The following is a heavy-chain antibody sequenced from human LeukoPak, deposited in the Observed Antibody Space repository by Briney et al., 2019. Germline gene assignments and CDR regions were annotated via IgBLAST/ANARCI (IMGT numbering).Heavy chain of an antibody. CDR1: GGTFSSYA. Sequence: SVKVSCKASGGTFSSYAISWVRQAPGQGLEWMGRIIPIFGTANYAQKFQGRVTITTDESTSTAYMELSSLRSEDTAVYYCASRHYDYVWVSYRTFDYWGQGTLVTVSS. V-gene: IGHV1-69*05. D-gene: IGHD3-16*02. CDR2: IIPIFGTA. J-gene: IGHJ4*02. CDR3: ASRHYDYVWVSYRTFDY.